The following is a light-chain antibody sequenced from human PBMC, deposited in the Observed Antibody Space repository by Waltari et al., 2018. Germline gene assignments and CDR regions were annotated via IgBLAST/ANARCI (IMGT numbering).Light chain of an antibody. CDR1: SSNIGSNY. CDR2: RNT. Sequence: QSVLTQPPSASGTPGQRVTISCSGSSSNIGSNYVYWYQQLPGTAPELLIYRNTHRRSGVPDRVSGSKSGTSASLAISGLRSEDEADYYCAAWDDSLSGPWVFGGGTKLTVL. V-gene: IGLV1-47*01. J-gene: IGLJ3*02. CDR3: AAWDDSLSGPWV.